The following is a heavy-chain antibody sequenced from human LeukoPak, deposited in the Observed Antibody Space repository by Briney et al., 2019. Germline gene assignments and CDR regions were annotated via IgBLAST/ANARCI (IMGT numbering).Heavy chain of an antibody. D-gene: IGHD3-10*01. Sequence: ASVKVSCKASGYTFTSYYMHWVRQAPGQGLEWMGVINPSGGCTSYAQKFQGRVTMTRDTSTSTVYLELRSLRSEDTAVYYCATVDYYGSGSYYNKGAYYDMDVWGKGTTVTISS. CDR3: ATVDYYGSGSYYNKGAYYDMDV. CDR2: INPSGGCT. V-gene: IGHV1-46*01. J-gene: IGHJ6*03. CDR1: GYTFTSYY.